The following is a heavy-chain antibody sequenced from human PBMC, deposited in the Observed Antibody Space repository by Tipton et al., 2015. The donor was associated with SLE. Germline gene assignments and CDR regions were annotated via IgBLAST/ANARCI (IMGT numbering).Heavy chain of an antibody. J-gene: IGHJ6*03. Sequence: SLRLSCAASGFTFTDASMNWVRQAPGKGLEWVGRIRNKVKSYTTEYAASVKDRFTVSRDDSKNSLYLQLNSLKTEDTAVYYCARGTDYTGYYYMGVWGKGTTVTVSS. CDR2: IRNKVKSYTT. CDR1: GFTFTDAS. CDR3: ARGTDYTGYYYMGV. D-gene: IGHD4-11*01. V-gene: IGHV3-72*01.